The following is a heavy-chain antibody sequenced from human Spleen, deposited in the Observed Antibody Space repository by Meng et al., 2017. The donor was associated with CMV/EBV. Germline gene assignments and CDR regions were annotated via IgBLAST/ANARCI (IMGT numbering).Heavy chain of an antibody. J-gene: IGHJ4*02. CDR1: GYSISSGYY. V-gene: IGHV4-38-2*02. D-gene: IGHD6-13*01. CDR2: IYHSGST. Sequence: SETLSLTCTVSGYSISSGYYWGWVRQPPGKGLEWIGSIYHSGSTYYNPSLKSRVTISVDTSKNQFSLKLSSVTAADTAVYYCAREDSRRGYFDYWGQGTLVTVSS. CDR3: AREDSRRGYFDY.